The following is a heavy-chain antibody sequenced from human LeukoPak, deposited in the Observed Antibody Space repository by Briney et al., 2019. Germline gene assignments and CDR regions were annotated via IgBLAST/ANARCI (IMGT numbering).Heavy chain of an antibody. J-gene: IGHJ4*02. D-gene: IGHD6-13*01. CDR2: IKSKADGGTT. Sequence: GGSLRLSCAASGITFSNAWLSWVRQAPGKGLEWVGRIKSKADGGTTDYAAPVKGRFTISTDDSKNTLHLQMNSLKTEDTAVYYCTTTAGTSWFDYWGQGTLVTVSS. V-gene: IGHV3-15*01. CDR3: TTTAGTSWFDY. CDR1: GITFSNAW.